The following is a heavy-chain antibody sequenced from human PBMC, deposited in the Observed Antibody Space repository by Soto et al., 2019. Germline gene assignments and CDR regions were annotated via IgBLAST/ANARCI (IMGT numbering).Heavy chain of an antibody. D-gene: IGHD6-19*01. CDR3: ARHTVGGYDPSIAVAGDYFDY. CDR1: GGSISSSSYY. Sequence: QLQLQESGPGLVKPSETLSLTCTVSGGSISSSSYYWGWIRQPPGKGLEWIGSIYYSGSTYYNPSLKSRVTIPVDTSKNQFSLKLSSVTAADTAVYYCARHTVGGYDPSIAVAGDYFDYWGQGTLVTVSS. V-gene: IGHV4-39*01. J-gene: IGHJ4*02. CDR2: IYYSGST.